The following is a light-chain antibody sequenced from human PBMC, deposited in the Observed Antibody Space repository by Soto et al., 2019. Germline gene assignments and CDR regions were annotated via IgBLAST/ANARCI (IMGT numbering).Light chain of an antibody. CDR2: SNN. CDR1: SSNIKTNG. Sequence: QAVLTQPPSASGTPGQRVTISCSGGSSNIKTNGVSWYQQVPGAAPKLLIYSNNQRPSGAPDRFSGSKSGTSASLAISGLQSEDEATYHSATCDDSLNGLIFAGGTKLTVL. V-gene: IGLV1-44*01. CDR3: ATCDDSLNGLI. J-gene: IGLJ2*01.